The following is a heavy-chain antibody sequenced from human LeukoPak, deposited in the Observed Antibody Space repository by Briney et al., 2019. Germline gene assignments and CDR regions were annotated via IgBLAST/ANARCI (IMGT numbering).Heavy chain of an antibody. J-gene: IGHJ4*02. Sequence: GGSLRLSCAASGFTFSNAWMSWVRQAPGKGLEWVGRIKSKTDGGTTDYAAPVKGRFTISRDDSKNTLYLQMNSLKTEDTAVYYCARVGEGRFIEDYWGQGTLVTVSS. D-gene: IGHD3-10*01. CDR1: GFTFSNAW. V-gene: IGHV3-15*01. CDR2: IKSKTDGGTT. CDR3: ARVGEGRFIEDY.